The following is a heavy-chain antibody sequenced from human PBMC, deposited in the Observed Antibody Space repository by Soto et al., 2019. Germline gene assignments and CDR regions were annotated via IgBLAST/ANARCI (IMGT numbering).Heavy chain of an antibody. CDR2: IWYDGSNK. CDR1: GFTFSSYG. V-gene: IGHV3-33*01. CDR3: ARSKNPRYYFDY. J-gene: IGHJ4*02. Sequence: PGGSLRLSCAASGFTFSSYGMRWVRQAPGNGLEWVAVIWYDGSNKYYADSVNCRFTIYRDNSKHTLYLQMNSLRAEDTAVYYCARSKNPRYYFDYWGQGTLVTVSS.